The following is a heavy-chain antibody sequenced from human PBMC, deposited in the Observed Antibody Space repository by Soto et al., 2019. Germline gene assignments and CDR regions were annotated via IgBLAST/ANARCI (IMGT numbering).Heavy chain of an antibody. V-gene: IGHV3-33*01. J-gene: IGHJ4*02. CDR2: IWNDGSNK. CDR1: GFTFSSYG. D-gene: IGHD6-19*01. CDR3: ARDKSGQWLPREDLDY. Sequence: QVQLVESGGGVVQPGGSLRLSCAASGFTFSSYGMHWVRQAPGKGLEWVAVIWNDGSNKYYADSVKGRFTISRDNSKNTLDLQMNSLGAEATAVHYCARDKSGQWLPREDLDYWGQGTLVTVAS.